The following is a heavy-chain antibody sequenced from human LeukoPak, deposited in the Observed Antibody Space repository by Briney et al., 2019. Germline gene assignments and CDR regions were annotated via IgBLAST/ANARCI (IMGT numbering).Heavy chain of an antibody. D-gene: IGHD3-10*01. V-gene: IGHV4-34*01. J-gene: IGHJ5*02. Sequence: SETLSLTCAVYGGSFSGYYWSWIRQPPGKGLEWIGEINHSGSTNYNPSLKSRVTISVDTSKNQFSLKLSSVTAADTAVYYCARGRRYYYGSGSYYNRVWLDPWGQGTLVTVSS. CDR3: ARGRRYYYGSGSYYNRVWLDP. CDR1: GGSFSGYY. CDR2: INHSGST.